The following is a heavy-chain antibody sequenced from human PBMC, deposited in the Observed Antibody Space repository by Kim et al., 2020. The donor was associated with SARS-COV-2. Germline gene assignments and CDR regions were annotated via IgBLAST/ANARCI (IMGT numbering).Heavy chain of an antibody. Sequence: GGSLRLSCAASGFTFRSYGMHWVRQAPGKGLEWVAVIWYEGSNKYYGDSVKGRFTISRDNSKNTVYLQMDSLRAEDTAVYYCAKERVTAVARVYYYGMDVWGQGTTVTVSS. CDR2: IWYEGSNK. CDR1: GFTFRSYG. CDR3: AKERVTAVARVYYYGMDV. V-gene: IGHV3-33*06. D-gene: IGHD6-13*01. J-gene: IGHJ6*02.